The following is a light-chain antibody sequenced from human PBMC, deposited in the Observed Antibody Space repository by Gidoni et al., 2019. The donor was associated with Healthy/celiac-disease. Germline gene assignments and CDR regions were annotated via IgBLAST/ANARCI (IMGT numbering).Light chain of an antibody. J-gene: IGKJ1*01. V-gene: IGKV1-39*01. CDR3: QQSYSTPWT. CDR1: QSISSY. CDR2: AAS. Sequence: DIQMTQSPSSLSASVGDRVTITCRASQSISSYLNWYQQKPGKAPKLLIYAASSLQSGVPSRFSGSGSGTDFTLTISSLQPEDFATYYCQQSYSTPWTFRQXTKVEI.